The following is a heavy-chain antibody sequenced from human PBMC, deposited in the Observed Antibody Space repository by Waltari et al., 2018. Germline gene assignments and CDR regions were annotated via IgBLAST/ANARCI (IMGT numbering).Heavy chain of an antibody. D-gene: IGHD3-10*01. J-gene: IGHJ3*02. CDR2: FDPEDGET. V-gene: IGHV1-24*01. CDR3: APSSMGFGELRAFDI. Sequence: QVPLVQSGAEVKKPGASVKVSCKVSGYTLTELSMPWVRPPPGKGLEWMGGFDPEDGETIYAQKFQGRVTMTEDTSTDTAYMELSSLRSEDTAVYYCAPSSMGFGELRAFDIWGQGTMVTVSS. CDR1: GYTLTELS.